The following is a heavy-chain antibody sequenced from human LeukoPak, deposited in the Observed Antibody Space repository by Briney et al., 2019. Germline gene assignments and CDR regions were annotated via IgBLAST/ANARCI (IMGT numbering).Heavy chain of an antibody. CDR3: ARYNGDYYFDY. J-gene: IGHJ4*02. D-gene: IGHD4-17*01. V-gene: IGHV4-34*01. CDR1: GGSFSGYY. CDR2: INHSGST. Sequence: PSETLSLTCAVYGGSFSGYYWSWIRQSPGKGLEWIGEINHSGSTNYNPSLKSRVTISVDTSKNQFSLKLSSVTAADTAVYYCARYNGDYYFDYWGQGTLVTVSS.